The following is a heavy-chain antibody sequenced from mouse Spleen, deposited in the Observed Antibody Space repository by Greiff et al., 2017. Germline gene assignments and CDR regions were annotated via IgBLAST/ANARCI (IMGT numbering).Heavy chain of an antibody. CDR2: ISSGGGNT. D-gene: IGHD1-1*01. J-gene: IGHJ4*01. CDR1: GFTFSSYA. Sequence: EVKLVESGGGLVKLGGSLKLSCAASGFTFSSYAMSWVRQTPEKRLEWVATISSGGGNTYYPDSVKGRFTISRDNAKNTLYLQMSSLKSEDTAMYYCARQYYYGSSYYAMDYWGQGTSVTVSS. V-gene: IGHV5-9*04. CDR3: ARQYYYGSSYYAMDY.